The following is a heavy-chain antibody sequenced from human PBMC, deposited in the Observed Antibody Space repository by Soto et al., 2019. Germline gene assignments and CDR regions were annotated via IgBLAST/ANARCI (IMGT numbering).Heavy chain of an antibody. Sequence: QVQLVQSGPEVKKPGASVKVSCKTSGYTFTDYGISWVRQAPGQGLEWMGWISTSKGNTNYAQKFQGRVTMTTDTSTSTGYIELRSRRSDDTAVYYCATRSPAFDYWGQGTLVTVSS. CDR1: GYTFTDYG. J-gene: IGHJ4*02. CDR3: ATRSPAFDY. CDR2: ISTSKGNT. V-gene: IGHV1-18*01.